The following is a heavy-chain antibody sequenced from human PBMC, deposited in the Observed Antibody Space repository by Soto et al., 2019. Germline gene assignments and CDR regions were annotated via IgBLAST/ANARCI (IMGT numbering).Heavy chain of an antibody. CDR2: ICGSGGSS. D-gene: IGHD6-13*01. V-gene: IGHV3-23*01. J-gene: IGHJ6*02. CDR3: AKVTKRAAAGRYEYYTYGMDV. Sequence: PGGSLRLSCAASGFAFSTYAMNWVRQAPGKGLEWVSVICGSGGSSYYAASVKGRFTISRDNSKNTLYLQMNGLRAEDTAVYYCAKVTKRAAAGRYEYYTYGMDVWGQGTTVTVSS. CDR1: GFAFSTYA.